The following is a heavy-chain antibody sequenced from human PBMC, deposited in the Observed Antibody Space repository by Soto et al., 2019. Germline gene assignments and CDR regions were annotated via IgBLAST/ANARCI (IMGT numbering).Heavy chain of an antibody. CDR3: ASTVVVPDAMGWFDP. CDR1: YASINNYH. CDR2: VYYTGTT. V-gene: IGHV4-59*08. J-gene: IGHJ5*02. D-gene: IGHD2-2*01. Sequence: SETLSLTCTVSYASINNYHWTWIRQPPGKGLEWIAYVYYTGTTNFNPSLKSRVTISVDTSKNQFSLKLSSVTAADTAVYYCASTVVVPDAMGWFDPWGQGTLGTVSS.